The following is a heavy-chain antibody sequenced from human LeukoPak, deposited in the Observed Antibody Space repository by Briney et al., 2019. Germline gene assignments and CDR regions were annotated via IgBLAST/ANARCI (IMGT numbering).Heavy chain of an antibody. CDR3: ARGSSSSEYFQH. V-gene: IGHV3-74*01. CDR1: GFTFSSYW. Sequence: GGSLRLFCAASGFTFSSYWMHWVRQAPGKGLVWASRINTEGSSPSYADSVKGRVTTSRDNPKNTLYLQINSPRAEDTAVYHCARGSSSSEYFQHWGQGTLVTVSS. J-gene: IGHJ1*01. D-gene: IGHD6-6*01. CDR2: INTEGSSP.